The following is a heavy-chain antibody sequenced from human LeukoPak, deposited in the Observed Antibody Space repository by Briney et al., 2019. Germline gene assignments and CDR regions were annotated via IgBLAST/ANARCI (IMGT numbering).Heavy chain of an antibody. J-gene: IGHJ2*01. CDR3: ARDRPGSYWYFDL. CDR2: IYHSGST. CDR1: GGSFSGYY. D-gene: IGHD3-10*01. V-gene: IGHV4-34*01. Sequence: PSETLSLTCAVYGGSFSGYYWSWIRQPPGKGLEWIGEIYHSGSTNYNPSLKSRVTISVDKSKNQFSLKLSSVTAADTAVYYCARDRPGSYWYFDLWGRGTLVTVSS.